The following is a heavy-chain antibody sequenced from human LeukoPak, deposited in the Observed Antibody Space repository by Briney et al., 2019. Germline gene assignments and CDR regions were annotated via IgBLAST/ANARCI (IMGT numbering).Heavy chain of an antibody. V-gene: IGHV4-59*10. CDR2: IYTSGST. D-gene: IGHD6-13*01. J-gene: IGHJ3*02. Sequence: NPSETLSLTCAVYGGSFSGYYWSWIRQPAGKGLEWIGRIYTSGSTNYNPSLKSRVTMSVDTSKNQFSLKLSSVTAADTAVYYCASGDSSSSAFDIWGQGTMVTVSS. CDR3: ASGDSSSSAFDI. CDR1: GGSFSGYY.